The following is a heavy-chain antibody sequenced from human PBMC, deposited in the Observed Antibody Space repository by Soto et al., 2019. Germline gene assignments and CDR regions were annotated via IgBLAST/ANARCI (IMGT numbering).Heavy chain of an antibody. D-gene: IGHD5-12*01. CDR2: IGIANDT. CDR1: GFTFSKHD. J-gene: IGHJ2*01. Sequence: EVQLVESGGGLVQPGGSLRLSSAASGFTFSKHDMHWVRQGTGKGLEWVSAIGIANDTYYPGSVKGRFTISREDAKNSLYLQMNSLRAGDTAVYYCARGGASGYGLYCYFDLWGRGTLVTVYS. V-gene: IGHV3-13*01. CDR3: ARGGASGYGLYCYFDL.